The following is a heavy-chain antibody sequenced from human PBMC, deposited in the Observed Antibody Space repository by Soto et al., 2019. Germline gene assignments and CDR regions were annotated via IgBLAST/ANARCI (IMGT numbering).Heavy chain of an antibody. CDR3: AKSRGYSGSYPY. Sequence: GGSLRLSCAASGFTFSSYAMSWVRQAPGKGLEWVSAISGSGGSTYYADSVRGRFTISRDNSKDTLYLQMNSLRAEDTAVYYCAKSRGYSGSYPYWGQGTLVTVSS. V-gene: IGHV3-23*01. CDR2: ISGSGGST. J-gene: IGHJ4*02. D-gene: IGHD1-26*01. CDR1: GFTFSSYA.